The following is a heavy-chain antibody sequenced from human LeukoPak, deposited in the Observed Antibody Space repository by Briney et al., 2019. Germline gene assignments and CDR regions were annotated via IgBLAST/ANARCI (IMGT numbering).Heavy chain of an antibody. CDR3: ARTGQRHTIPGYMDV. Sequence: ASVTVSFKASGYTFTSYYMHWERQAPGQGLEWMGIINPSGGSTSYAQKFQGRVTMTRDMSTSTIYMELSSLRSEDTAVYYCARTGQRHTIPGYMDVWGKGTTVTVSS. CDR1: GYTFTSYY. CDR2: INPSGGST. J-gene: IGHJ6*03. V-gene: IGHV1-46*01. D-gene: IGHD2-8*02.